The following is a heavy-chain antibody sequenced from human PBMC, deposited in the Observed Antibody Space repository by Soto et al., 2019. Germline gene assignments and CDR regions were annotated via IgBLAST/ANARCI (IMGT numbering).Heavy chain of an antibody. CDR1: GGSISGGVGGLYY. CDR3: AGEVIPLTTDWYFDL. J-gene: IGHJ2*01. V-gene: IGHV4-30-4*01. Sequence: QLQLRESGPGLVKPSETLSLTCTVSGGSISGGVGGLYYWSWIRQPPGKGLEWIGYIYDSGSTYYNPALKRRVTRSVDTSKNQFSLRLSSVTAADTAVYYCAGEVIPLTTDWYFDLWGRGTLVTVSS. D-gene: IGHD4-17*01. CDR2: IYDSGST.